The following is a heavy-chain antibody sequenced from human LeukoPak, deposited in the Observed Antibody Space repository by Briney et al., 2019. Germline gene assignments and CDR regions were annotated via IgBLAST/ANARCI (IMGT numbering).Heavy chain of an antibody. D-gene: IGHD2-2*01. Sequence: GGSLRLSCAASGFTFSSYAMSWVRQAPGKGLEWVSAISGSGGSTYYADSVKGRFTISRDNSKNTLYLQTNSLRAEDTAVYYCAKGGVVVPAAISSLAISYYYYGMGVWGQGTTVTVSS. CDR2: ISGSGGST. V-gene: IGHV3-23*01. CDR1: GFTFSSYA. CDR3: AKGGVVVPAAISSLAISYYYYGMGV. J-gene: IGHJ6*02.